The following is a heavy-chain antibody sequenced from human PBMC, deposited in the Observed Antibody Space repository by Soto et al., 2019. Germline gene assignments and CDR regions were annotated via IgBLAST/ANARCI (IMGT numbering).Heavy chain of an antibody. CDR3: AKARGGIDY. Sequence: EVQLVESGGGLVQPGRSLRLSCVGSGFTFDDYGMHWVRQAPGKGLEWVSGISWDSGSIGYAESVKGRFTISRDNAKNAPELQMNSLRTEDTALYYCAKARGGIDYWGQGTLVTVSS. CDR1: GFTFDDYG. CDR2: ISWDSGSI. V-gene: IGHV3-9*01. D-gene: IGHD3-16*01. J-gene: IGHJ4*02.